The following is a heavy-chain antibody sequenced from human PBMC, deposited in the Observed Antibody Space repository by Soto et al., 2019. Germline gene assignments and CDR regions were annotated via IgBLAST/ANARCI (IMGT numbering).Heavy chain of an antibody. Sequence: PSETLSLTCTVSGGSISSSSYYWGWIRQPPGKGLEWIGSIYYSGSTYYNPSLKSRVTISVDTSKNQFSLKLSSVTAADTAVYYCARSHIMITFGGVIVPLNWFDPWGQGTLVTVSS. V-gene: IGHV4-39*01. CDR1: GGSISSSSYY. J-gene: IGHJ5*02. D-gene: IGHD3-16*02. CDR2: IYYSGST. CDR3: ARSHIMITFGGVIVPLNWFDP.